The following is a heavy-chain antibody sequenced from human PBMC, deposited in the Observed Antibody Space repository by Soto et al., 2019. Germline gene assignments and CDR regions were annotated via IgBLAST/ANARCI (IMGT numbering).Heavy chain of an antibody. Sequence: QVQLVQSGAEVKKPGASVKVSCKASGYTFTSYGITWVQQAPGQGLEWMGWISAYNGNTKYEQKLQGRVTVTTDASTSTAYMELRSLRSDDTAVYYCARVASGYYSPSGYWGQGTLVTVSS. J-gene: IGHJ4*02. CDR2: ISAYNGNT. V-gene: IGHV1-18*04. CDR3: ARVASGYYSPSGY. D-gene: IGHD3-3*01. CDR1: GYTFTSYG.